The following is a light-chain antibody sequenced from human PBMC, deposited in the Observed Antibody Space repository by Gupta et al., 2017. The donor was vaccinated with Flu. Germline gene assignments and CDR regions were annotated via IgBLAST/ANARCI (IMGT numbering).Light chain of an antibody. CDR1: SSDVGGYNF. J-gene: IGLJ2*01. Sequence: SVTISCTGTSSDVGGYNFVSWYQHHPGKAPKFIIFDVSQRPPGVPDRFSGSKSGNTASLTVSGLQAEDEAYYYCSSYAGTNSVAFGGGTKLTVL. CDR3: SSYAGTNSVA. CDR2: DVS. V-gene: IGLV2-8*01.